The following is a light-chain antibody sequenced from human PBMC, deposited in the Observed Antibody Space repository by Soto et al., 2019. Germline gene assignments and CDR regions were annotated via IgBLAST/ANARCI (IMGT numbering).Light chain of an antibody. CDR2: GAS. CDR3: QQYGAPRS. J-gene: IGKJ4*01. V-gene: IGKV3-20*01. Sequence: EIVLTQSPGTLSLSPGERATLSCRASQSVGSSYLAWYQQKPGQAPRLLIYGASSRATGIPDRFSGSGSGTDFTLTISRLEPEDFAVYYCQQYGAPRSFGGGTKVEIK. CDR1: QSVGSSY.